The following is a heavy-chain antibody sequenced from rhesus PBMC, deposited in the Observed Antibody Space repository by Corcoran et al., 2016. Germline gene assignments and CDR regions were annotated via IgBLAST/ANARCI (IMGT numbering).Heavy chain of an antibody. CDR3: ARVRSAGDYFDY. V-gene: IGHV2-1*01. D-gene: IGHD1-1*01. CDR1: GFLLSTSGMG. J-gene: IGHJ4*01. Sequence: QVTLKESGPPLVKPTQTLPLTCSLSGFLLSTSGMGVGWIRTPPRKTLEWLALIYWDDDKRYSTSLKSRLTISKDTSKIQVVLTMTNMDPVDTATYYCARVRSAGDYFDYWGQGVLVTVSS. CDR2: IYWDDDK.